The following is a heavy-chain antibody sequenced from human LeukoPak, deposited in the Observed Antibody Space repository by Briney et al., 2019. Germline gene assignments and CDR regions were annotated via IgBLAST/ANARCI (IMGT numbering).Heavy chain of an antibody. J-gene: IGHJ4*02. V-gene: IGHV4-59*08. D-gene: IGHD2-15*01. CDR1: GDSISTYH. CDR2: IYYSGTT. Sequence: SETLSLTCTVSGDSISTYHWTWIRQPPGRGLEWIGYIYYSGTTNYNPSLKSRVTISLDTSNNQFSLKLTSVTAADTAIYYCATYTRHCSGGSCYSIDYWGQATLVTVSS. CDR3: ATYTRHCSGGSCYSIDY.